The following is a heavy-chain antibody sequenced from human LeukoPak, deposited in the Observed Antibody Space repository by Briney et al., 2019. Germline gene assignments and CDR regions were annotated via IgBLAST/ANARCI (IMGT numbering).Heavy chain of an antibody. CDR2: IYSGGST. CDR1: GFTVSSNY. Sequence: GGSLSLSCAASGFTVSSNYMSWVRQAPGKGLEWVSVIYSGGSTYYADSVKGRFTISRDNSKNTLYLQMNSLRAEDTAVYYCARVRYGGNSVFDYWGQGTLVTVSS. V-gene: IGHV3-66*01. CDR3: ARVRYGGNSVFDY. D-gene: IGHD4-23*01. J-gene: IGHJ4*02.